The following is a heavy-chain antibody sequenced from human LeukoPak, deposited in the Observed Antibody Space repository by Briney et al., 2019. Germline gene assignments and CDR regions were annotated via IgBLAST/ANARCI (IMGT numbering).Heavy chain of an antibody. CDR2: INLDGTER. Sequence: PGDSLRLSCAASGFNFSYFWMSWVRQAPGKGLEWVANINLDGTERHYVDSVKGRFTISRDNARKSLYLQMNSLRDEDTAVYYCARDNVGATPFDYWGQGTLVTVSP. CDR3: ARDNVGATPFDY. V-gene: IGHV3-7*05. D-gene: IGHD1-26*01. J-gene: IGHJ4*02. CDR1: GFNFSYFW.